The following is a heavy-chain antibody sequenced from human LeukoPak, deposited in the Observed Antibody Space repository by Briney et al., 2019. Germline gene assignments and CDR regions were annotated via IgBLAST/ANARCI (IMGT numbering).Heavy chain of an antibody. CDR1: GFTFSSYS. CDR3: ASGSGDYGDYFNWFDP. J-gene: IGHJ5*02. CDR2: ICSSSSYI. V-gene: IGHV3-21*01. D-gene: IGHD4-17*01. Sequence: GGSLRLSCAASGFTFSSYSMNWVRQAPGKGLEWVSSICSSSSYIYHADSVKGRFTISRNNAKNSLYLQMNSLRAEDTAVYYCASGSGDYGDYFNWFDPWGERTLVTVSS.